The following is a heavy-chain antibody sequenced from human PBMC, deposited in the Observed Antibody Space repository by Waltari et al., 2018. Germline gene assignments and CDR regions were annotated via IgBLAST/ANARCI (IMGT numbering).Heavy chain of an antibody. CDR2: IYSGGST. D-gene: IGHD3-10*01. V-gene: IGHV3-23*03. CDR1: GFTFSSYA. CDR3: AKTSGSETPHDY. Sequence: EVQLLESGGGLVQPGGSLRLSCAASGFTFSSYAMSWVRQAPGKGLEWVSVIYSGGSTYDADSVKGRFTISRDNSKNTLYLQMNSLRAEDTAVYYCAKTSGSETPHDYWGQGTLVTVSS. J-gene: IGHJ4*02.